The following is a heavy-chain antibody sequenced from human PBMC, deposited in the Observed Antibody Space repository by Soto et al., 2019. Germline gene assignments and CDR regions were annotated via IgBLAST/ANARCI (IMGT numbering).Heavy chain of an antibody. CDR3: ARGGGEDNYFGP. CDR2: VFHSGST. V-gene: IGHV4-31*03. Sequence: SETLSLTCTVSRGSINSGGYYWHWIRQHPGKGLEWIGYVFHSGSTYYNPSFRSRVTTSMDTSKNQFSLNLSSVTAADTAIYSCARGGGEDNYFGPWGQGTLVTVSS. J-gene: IGHJ5*02. D-gene: IGHD3-16*01. CDR1: RGSINSGGYY.